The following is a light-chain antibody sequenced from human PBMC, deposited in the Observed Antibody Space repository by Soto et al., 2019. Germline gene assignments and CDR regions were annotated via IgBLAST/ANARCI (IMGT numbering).Light chain of an antibody. CDR2: GNT. CDR1: SSNFGAGFD. CDR3: QSYDSSLSGVL. J-gene: IGLJ2*01. Sequence: QPVLTQPPSVSGAPGQKVTISCTGSSSNFGAGFDVHWYQQLPGTAPKLLIFGNTNRPSGVPDRFSGSKSGTSASLAITGLQAEDEADYYCQSYDSSLSGVLFGGGTKLTVL. V-gene: IGLV1-40*01.